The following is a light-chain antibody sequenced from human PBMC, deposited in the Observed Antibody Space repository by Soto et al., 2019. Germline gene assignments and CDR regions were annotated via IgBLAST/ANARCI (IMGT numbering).Light chain of an antibody. Sequence: EIVLTQSPATLSLSPGERATLSCRASQSVKKTLAWYQQKPGQAPRLLIFDASDRATGIPARFSGSGSGTDFTLTISSLEPEDFAVYYCQQRSDWPLLTFGGGTRVEI. J-gene: IGKJ4*01. CDR2: DAS. CDR1: QSVKKT. CDR3: QQRSDWPLLT. V-gene: IGKV3-11*01.